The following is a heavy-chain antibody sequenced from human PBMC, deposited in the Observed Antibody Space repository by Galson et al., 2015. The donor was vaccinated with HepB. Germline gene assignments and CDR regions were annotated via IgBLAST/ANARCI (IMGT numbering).Heavy chain of an antibody. D-gene: IGHD3-3*01. CDR2: IKSNTDGGTT. CDR1: GFSFNNAW. V-gene: IGHV3-15*01. Sequence: SLRLSCAASGFSFNNAWMSWVRQAPGKGLEWIGRIKSNTDGGTTEYAAPVKGRFTISRDDSKNTLYLQMNSLKTEDTAVYYCTTWGGSGYYGDYWGQGTLVTVSS. J-gene: IGHJ4*02. CDR3: TTWGGSGYYGDY.